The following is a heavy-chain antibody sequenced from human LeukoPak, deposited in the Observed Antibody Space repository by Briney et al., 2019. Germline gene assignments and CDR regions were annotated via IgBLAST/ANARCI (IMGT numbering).Heavy chain of an antibody. CDR3: ARDMSPPSYNWFDP. D-gene: IGHD2-15*01. Sequence: ASVKVSCKASGYTFTSYGISWVRQAPGQGLEWMGWISAYNGNTNYAQKLQGRVTMTTDTSTSTAYMELRSLRSDGTAVYYCARDMSPPSYNWFDPWGQGTLVTVSS. CDR2: ISAYNGNT. CDR1: GYTFTSYG. J-gene: IGHJ5*02. V-gene: IGHV1-18*01.